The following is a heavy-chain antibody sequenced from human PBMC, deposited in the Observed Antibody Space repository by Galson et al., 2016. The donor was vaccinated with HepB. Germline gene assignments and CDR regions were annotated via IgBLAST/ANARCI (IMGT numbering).Heavy chain of an antibody. CDR1: GFTFSSYA. CDR2: INRSGDST. Sequence: SLRLSCAPSGFTFSSYAMSWVRRAPGKGLEWVSTINRSGDSTSYAGSVRGRFTISRDNSKNTLYLQLNSLRAEDTAIYYCAKRWAPVMVSHLDYWGQGTLVTVSS. CDR3: AKRWAPVMVSHLDY. D-gene: IGHD3-10*01. J-gene: IGHJ4*02. V-gene: IGHV3-23*01.